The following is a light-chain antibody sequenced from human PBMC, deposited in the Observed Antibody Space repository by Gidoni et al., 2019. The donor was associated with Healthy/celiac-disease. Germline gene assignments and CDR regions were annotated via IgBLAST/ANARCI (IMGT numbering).Light chain of an antibody. CDR1: QSILYSSNNKNY. Sequence: TVMTQSRDSLAVSLGERATNNCKSSQSILYSSNNKNYLAWYQQKPGQPPKLLIYWASTRESGVPDRFSGSGSGTDFTLTISSLQAEDVAVYYCQQYYSTPWTFGQGTKVEIK. J-gene: IGKJ1*01. CDR2: WAS. CDR3: QQYYSTPWT. V-gene: IGKV4-1*01.